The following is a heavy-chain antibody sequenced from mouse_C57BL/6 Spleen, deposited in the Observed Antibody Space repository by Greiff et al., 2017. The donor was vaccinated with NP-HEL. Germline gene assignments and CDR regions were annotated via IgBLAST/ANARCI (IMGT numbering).Heavy chain of an antibody. CDR1: GFTFSDYG. CDR2: ISSGSSTI. J-gene: IGHJ3*01. D-gene: IGHD1-1*01. V-gene: IGHV5-17*01. Sequence: EVMLVESGGGLVKPGGSLKLSCAASGFTFSDYGMHWVRQAPEKGLEWVAYISSGSSTIYYADTVKGRFTISRDNAKNTLFLQMTSLRSEDTAMYYCAAEESYGSNWFAYWGQGTLVTVSA. CDR3: AAEESYGSNWFAY.